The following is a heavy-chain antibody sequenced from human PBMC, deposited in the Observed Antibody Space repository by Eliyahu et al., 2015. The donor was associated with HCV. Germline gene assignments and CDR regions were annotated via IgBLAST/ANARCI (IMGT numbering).Heavy chain of an antibody. J-gene: IGHJ4*02. CDR3: AKDRNFWSGSSGSDY. CDR1: GFTFSSYA. V-gene: IGHV3-23*01. Sequence: EVQLLESGGGLVQPGGSLRLSCAASGFTFSSYAMSWVRXAPGXGLEWVLGXTGSGGSTYYADSVKGRFTISRDNSKNTLYLQMNSLRAEDTAVYYCAKDRNFWSGSSGSDYWGQGTLVTVSS. D-gene: IGHD3-3*01. CDR2: XTGSGGST.